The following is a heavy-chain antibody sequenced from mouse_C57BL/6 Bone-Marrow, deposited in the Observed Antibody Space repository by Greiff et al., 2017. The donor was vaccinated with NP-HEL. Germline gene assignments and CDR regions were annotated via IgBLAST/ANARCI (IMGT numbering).Heavy chain of an antibody. CDR1: GYTFTSYW. D-gene: IGHD1-1*01. V-gene: IGHV1-64*01. CDR2: IHPNSGST. Sequence: QVQLKQPGAELVKPGASVKLSCKASGYTFTSYWMHWVKQRPGQGLEWIGIIHPNSGSTNYNEKFKSKATLTVDKSSSTAYMQLSSLTSEDSAVYYCARRGLLYAMDYWGQGTSVTVSS. J-gene: IGHJ4*01. CDR3: ARRGLLYAMDY.